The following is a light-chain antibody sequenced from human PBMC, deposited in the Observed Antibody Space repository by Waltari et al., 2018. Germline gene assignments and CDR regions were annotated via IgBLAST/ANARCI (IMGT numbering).Light chain of an antibody. J-gene: IGKJ4*01. CDR3: QQRSNWL. CDR2: DAS. Sequence: EMVLTQSPATLALSPGERDTLSRRASQSVSSYLAWDQQKPGQAPTLLIYDASNRATGIPARFSCSGSGTVFTLTISSLEPEDFAVYYCQQRSNWLFGGGTKVEIK. V-gene: IGKV3-11*01. CDR1: QSVSSY.